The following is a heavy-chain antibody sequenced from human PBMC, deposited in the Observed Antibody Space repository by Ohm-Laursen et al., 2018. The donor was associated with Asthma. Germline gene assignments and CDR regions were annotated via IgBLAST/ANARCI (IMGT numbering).Heavy chain of an antibody. CDR2: ISAYNGNT. CDR3: ARGRFGDQDFAFDI. V-gene: IGHV1-2*02. Sequence: ASVKVSCKTSGYTFTSYYMHWVRQAPGQGLEWMGWISAYNGNTNYAQKLQGRVTMTWDTSITTVYMEVSSLRSADTAVYYCARGRFGDQDFAFDIWGQGTMVTVSS. D-gene: IGHD4-17*01. CDR1: GYTFTSYY. J-gene: IGHJ3*02.